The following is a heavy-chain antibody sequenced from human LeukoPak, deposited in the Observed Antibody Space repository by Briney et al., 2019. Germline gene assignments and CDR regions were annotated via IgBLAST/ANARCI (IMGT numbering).Heavy chain of an antibody. V-gene: IGHV3-48*03. CDR2: ITSSGDSK. CDR3: AREVTETPDAFDI. CDR1: EFTFSSYE. D-gene: IGHD2-21*02. Sequence: GGSLRLSCAAAEFTFSSYETSWVRQAPGKGLEWVSYITSSGDSKHYADSVKGRFTISRDNTKNSLYLQMNRLRAEDTAVYYCAREVTETPDAFDIWGQGTMVTVSS. J-gene: IGHJ3*02.